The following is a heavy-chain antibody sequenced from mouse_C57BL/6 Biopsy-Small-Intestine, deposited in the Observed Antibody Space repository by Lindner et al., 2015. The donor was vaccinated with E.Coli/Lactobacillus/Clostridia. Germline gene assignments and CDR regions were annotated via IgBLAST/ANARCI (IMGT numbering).Heavy chain of an antibody. CDR3: ARFYYPSLYYAMDY. CDR2: INPNYGTT. D-gene: IGHD2-1*01. CDR1: GYSFTDYN. J-gene: IGHJ4*01. V-gene: IGHV1-39*01. Sequence: VQLQESGPELVKPGASVKISCKASGYSFTDYNMNWVKQSNGKSLEWIGVINPNYGTTSYNQKFKGKATLTVDQSSSTAYMQLNSLTSEDSAVYYCARFYYPSLYYAMDYWGQGTSVTVSS.